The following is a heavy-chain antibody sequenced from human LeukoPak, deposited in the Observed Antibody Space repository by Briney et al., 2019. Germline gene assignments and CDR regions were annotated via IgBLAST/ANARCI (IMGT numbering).Heavy chain of an antibody. V-gene: IGHV3-30*03. CDR2: ISYDGSNK. J-gene: IGHJ4*02. CDR1: GFTFNSYG. Sequence: GGSLRLSCAASGFTFNSYGMHWVRQAPGKGLEWVAVISYDGSNKYYADSVKGRFAISRDNSKNTLYLQMNSLRAEDTAVYYCARGDKAMVTLKMFHFDSWGQGTLVTVSS. D-gene: IGHD5-18*01. CDR3: ARGDKAMVTLKMFHFDS.